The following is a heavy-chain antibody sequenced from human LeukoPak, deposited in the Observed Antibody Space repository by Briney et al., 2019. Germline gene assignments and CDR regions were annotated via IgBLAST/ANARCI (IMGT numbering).Heavy chain of an antibody. CDR1: GFTFSSYA. J-gene: IGHJ4*02. CDR3: AKDSDIVVVPAAMWY. D-gene: IGHD2-2*01. CDR2: ISGSGDST. Sequence: GGSLRLSCAASGFTFSSYAMSWVRQAPGKGLEWVSAISGSGDSTYYADSVKGRFTISRDNSKNTLYLQMNSLRAEDTAVYYCAKDSDIVVVPAAMWYWGQGTLVTVSS. V-gene: IGHV3-23*01.